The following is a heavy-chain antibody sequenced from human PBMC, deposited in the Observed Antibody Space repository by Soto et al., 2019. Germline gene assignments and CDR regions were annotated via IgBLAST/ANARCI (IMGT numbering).Heavy chain of an antibody. CDR1: GGSFSGYY. CDR2: INHSGST. Sequence: QVQLQQWGAGLLKPSENLSLTCAVYGGSFSGYYWTWIRQPPGTGLEWIGEINHSGSTNYNPSLKSRVTISVDTSKTQFSLKLTSVTAADTAVYYCARDKITGLFDYWGQGTLVTVSS. CDR3: ARDKITGLFDY. J-gene: IGHJ4*02. D-gene: IGHD2-8*02. V-gene: IGHV4-34*01.